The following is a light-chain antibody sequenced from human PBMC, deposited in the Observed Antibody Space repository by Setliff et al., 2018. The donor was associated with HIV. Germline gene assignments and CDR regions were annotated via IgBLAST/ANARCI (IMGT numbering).Light chain of an antibody. Sequence: VVTQESSLTVSPGGTISLTCVSSTGAVTSGLYPHWFQQKPGQVPRPLIYDATKRHSWTPSRFSGSLLRDKAALTLSNAQAEDEADYYCLLSYGGARVFGRGTKVTVL. CDR1: TGAVTSGLY. V-gene: IGLV7-46*01. J-gene: IGLJ1*01. CDR2: DAT. CDR3: LLSYGGARV.